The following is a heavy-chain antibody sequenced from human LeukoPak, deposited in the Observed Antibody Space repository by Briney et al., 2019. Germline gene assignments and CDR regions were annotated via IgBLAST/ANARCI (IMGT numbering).Heavy chain of an antibody. V-gene: IGHV3-30*18. CDR3: AKVPTRSSGTDY. J-gene: IGHJ4*02. Sequence: PGGSLRLSCAASGFTFSSYGMHWVRQAPGKGLEWVAVISYDGSNKYYADSVKGRFTISRDNSKNTLYLQMNSLRVEDTAVYYCAKVPTRSSGTDYWGQGTLVTVSS. D-gene: IGHD1-26*01. CDR2: ISYDGSNK. CDR1: GFTFSSYG.